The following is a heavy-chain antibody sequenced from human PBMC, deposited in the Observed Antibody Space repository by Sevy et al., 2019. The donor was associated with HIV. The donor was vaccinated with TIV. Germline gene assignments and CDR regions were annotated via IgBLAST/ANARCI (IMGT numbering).Heavy chain of an antibody. Sequence: GESLKISCAASGFTFSSYGMHWVRQAPGKGLEWVAFIRYDGSNKYYADSVKGRFTISRDNSKNTLYLQMNSLRAEDTAVYYCAKSFLGYCSSTSCYGYYFDYWGQGTLVTVSS. V-gene: IGHV3-30*02. J-gene: IGHJ4*02. CDR1: GFTFSSYG. CDR2: IRYDGSNK. D-gene: IGHD2-2*01. CDR3: AKSFLGYCSSTSCYGYYFDY.